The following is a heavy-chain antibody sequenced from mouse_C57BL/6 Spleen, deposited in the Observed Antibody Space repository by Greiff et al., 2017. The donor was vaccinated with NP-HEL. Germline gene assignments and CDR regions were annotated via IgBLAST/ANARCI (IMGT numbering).Heavy chain of an antibody. J-gene: IGHJ3*01. CDR3: ARGRRGSY. CDR1: GYTFTSYW. Sequence: QVQLQQSGAELVRPGTSVKLSCKASGYTFTSYWMHWVKQRPGQGLEWIGVIDPSDSYTNYNQKFKGKATLTVDTSSSTAYMQLSSLTSEDSAVYYCARGRRGSYWGQGTLVTVSA. V-gene: IGHV1-59*01. D-gene: IGHD2-12*01. CDR2: IDPSDSYT.